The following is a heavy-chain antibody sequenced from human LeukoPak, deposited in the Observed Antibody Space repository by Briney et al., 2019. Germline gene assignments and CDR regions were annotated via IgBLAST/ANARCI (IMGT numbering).Heavy chain of an antibody. V-gene: IGHV1-46*01. Sequence: ASVKVSCTASGYTFTSYYMHWVRQAPGQGLEWMGIINPSGGSPSYAQKFQGRVTMTRDMSTSTVYMELSSLRSEDTAVYYCARGSIAVAGTGVDNWFDPWGQGALVTVSS. J-gene: IGHJ5*02. CDR1: GYTFTSYY. CDR2: INPSGGSP. D-gene: IGHD6-19*01. CDR3: ARGSIAVAGTGVDNWFDP.